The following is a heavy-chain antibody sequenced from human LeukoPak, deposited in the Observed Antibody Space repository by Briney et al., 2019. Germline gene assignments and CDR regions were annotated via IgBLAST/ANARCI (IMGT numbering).Heavy chain of an antibody. V-gene: IGHV3-23*01. Sequence: PGGSLRLSCAASGFTFSSYAMSWVRQAPGKGLERVSAISGSGGSTYYADSVKGRFTISRDNSKSTLYLQMNSLRAEDTAVYYCAKDYSSSWYPYYFDYWGQGTLVTVSS. J-gene: IGHJ4*02. CDR3: AKDYSSSWYPYYFDY. D-gene: IGHD6-13*01. CDR1: GFTFSSYA. CDR2: ISGSGGST.